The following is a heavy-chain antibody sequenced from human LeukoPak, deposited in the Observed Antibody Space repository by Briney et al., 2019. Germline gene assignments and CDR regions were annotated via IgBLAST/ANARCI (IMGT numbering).Heavy chain of an antibody. CDR3: VRGRSHWAY. V-gene: IGHV4-59*01. D-gene: IGHD3-10*01. CDR2: IYYSGSA. CDR1: GGSISSYY. Sequence: SETLSLTCTVSGGSISSYYWSWIRQPPGKGLEWIGYIYYSGSANYNPSLKSRVAISVDTSKNHFSLKLSSVTAADTAVYYCVRGRSHWAYWGQGTLVTVSS. J-gene: IGHJ4*02.